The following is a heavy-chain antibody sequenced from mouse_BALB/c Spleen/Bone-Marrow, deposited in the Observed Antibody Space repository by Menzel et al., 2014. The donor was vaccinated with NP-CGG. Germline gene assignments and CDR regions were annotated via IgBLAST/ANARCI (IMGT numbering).Heavy chain of an antibody. Sequence: VQLQQSGAELVRPGASVKVSYKASGYTFTNYWINWVRQRPGQGLEWIGNIYPSDSYSNYNQKFKDKATLTVDKSSSTAYMQLSSPTSEDSAVYYCTRRDRYDYYGVDYWGQGTSVTVSS. CDR1: GYTFTNYW. D-gene: IGHD2-14*01. J-gene: IGHJ4*01. V-gene: IGHV1-69*02. CDR2: IYPSDSYS. CDR3: TRRDRYDYYGVDY.